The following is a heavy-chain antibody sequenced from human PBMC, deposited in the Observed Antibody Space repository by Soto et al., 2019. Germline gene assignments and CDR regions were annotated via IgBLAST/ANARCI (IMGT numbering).Heavy chain of an antibody. Sequence: AGGSLRLSCAASGFTFSNAWMSWVRQAPGKGLEWVGRIKSKTDGGTTDYAAPVKGRFTISRDDSKNTLYLQMNSLKTEDTAVYYCTTEDIVVVPAAGDYYGMDVWGQGTTVTVSS. CDR1: GFTFSNAW. J-gene: IGHJ6*02. D-gene: IGHD2-2*01. V-gene: IGHV3-15*01. CDR3: TTEDIVVVPAAGDYYGMDV. CDR2: IKSKTDGGTT.